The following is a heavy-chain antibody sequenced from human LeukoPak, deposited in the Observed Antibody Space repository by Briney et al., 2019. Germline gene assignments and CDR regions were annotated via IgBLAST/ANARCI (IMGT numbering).Heavy chain of an antibody. CDR2: ISSSDGST. V-gene: IGHV3-23*01. D-gene: IGHD6-13*01. Sequence: GGSLRLSCAASGFTFSSYEMNWVRQAPGKGLEWVSGISSSDGSTHYADSVKGRFTISRDNSKNTLYLQMSSLRAEDTAVYYCAIGRRIAAEIDSWGQGTLVTVSS. CDR1: GFTFSSYE. CDR3: AIGRRIAAEIDS. J-gene: IGHJ4*02.